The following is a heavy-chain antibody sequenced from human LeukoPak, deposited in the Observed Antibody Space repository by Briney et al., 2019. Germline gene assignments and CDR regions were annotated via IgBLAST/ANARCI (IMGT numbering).Heavy chain of an antibody. CDR2: IYTSGST. V-gene: IGHV4-4*07. CDR3: AREGIVGATTYAFDI. D-gene: IGHD1-26*01. J-gene: IGHJ3*02. CDR1: GGSIISYY. Sequence: SETLSLTCTVSGGSIISYYWSWVRQPPGKGLEWTGRIYTSGSTNYNPSLKSRVTMSVDTSKNQFSLKLSSVTAADTAVYYCAREGIVGATTYAFDIWGQGTMVTVSS.